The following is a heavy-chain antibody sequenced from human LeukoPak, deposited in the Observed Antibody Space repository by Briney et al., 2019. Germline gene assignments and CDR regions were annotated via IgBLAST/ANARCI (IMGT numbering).Heavy chain of an antibody. J-gene: IGHJ6*03. V-gene: IGHV1-69*05. CDR2: IIPIFGTA. CDR3: SREPRGIVGNYYYYYMDV. CDR1: GGTFSSYP. Sequence: SVKVSCKASGGTFSSYPISWVRQAPGQGLEWMGRIIPIFGTANYAQKFQGRVTITTDESTSTAYMELSSLRSEDTAVYYCSREPRGIVGNYYYYYMDVWGKGTTVTVSS. D-gene: IGHD1-26*01.